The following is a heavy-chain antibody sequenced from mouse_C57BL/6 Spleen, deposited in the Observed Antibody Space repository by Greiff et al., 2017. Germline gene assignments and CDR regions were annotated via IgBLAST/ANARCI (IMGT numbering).Heavy chain of an antibody. Sequence: VQLQQSGPGLVKPSQSLSLTCSVTGYSITSGYYWNWIRQFPGNKLEWMGYISYDGSNNYNPSLKNRISITRDTSKNQFFLKLNSVTTEDTATYYCARGVPWFAYWGQGTLVTVSA. J-gene: IGHJ3*01. V-gene: IGHV3-6*01. CDR2: ISYDGSN. CDR3: ARGVPWFAY. CDR1: GYSITSGYY.